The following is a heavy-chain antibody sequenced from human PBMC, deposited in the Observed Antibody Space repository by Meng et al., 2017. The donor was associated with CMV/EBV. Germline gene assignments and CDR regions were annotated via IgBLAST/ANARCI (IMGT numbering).Heavy chain of an antibody. J-gene: IGHJ4*02. CDR3: AAGAGGVFSGYFDY. CDR2: IIPILGIA. CDR1: GGTFSSYT. D-gene: IGHD2-8*02. V-gene: IGHV1-69*02. Sequence: VKVSCKASGGTFSSYTISWVRQAPGQGLEWMGRIIPILGIANYAQKFQGRVTITADKSTSTAYMELSSLRSEYTAVYYCAAGAGGVFSGYFDYWGQGTLVTVSS.